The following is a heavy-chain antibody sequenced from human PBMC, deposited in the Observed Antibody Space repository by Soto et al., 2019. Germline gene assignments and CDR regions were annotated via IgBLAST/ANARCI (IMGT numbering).Heavy chain of an antibody. Sequence: QVQLVQSGAEVKKPGSSVKVSCKTSGVSFNNNGIGWVRQAPGHGLEWMGGVSPPFRTSNYARKFQGRIPITADASTGTVNMELSSVTSEDTAQYYCARVLYYGSGSYSPYGMDVWGKGTTVTVSS. J-gene: IGHJ6*04. CDR1: GVSFNNNG. CDR2: VSPPFRTS. V-gene: IGHV1-69*01. D-gene: IGHD3-10*01. CDR3: ARVLYYGSGSYSPYGMDV.